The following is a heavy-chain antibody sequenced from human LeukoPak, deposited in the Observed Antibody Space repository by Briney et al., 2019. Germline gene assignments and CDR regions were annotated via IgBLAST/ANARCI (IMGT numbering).Heavy chain of an antibody. J-gene: IGHJ3*02. D-gene: IGHD3-3*01. V-gene: IGHV4-59*01. CDR3: ARGRFLDTFDI. CDR2: IYYSGST. CDR1: GGSISSYY. Sequence: PSETLSLTCTVSGGSISSYYWSWIRQPPGKGLEWIGYIYYSGSTKYKPSLKSRVTISVDTSKNQFSLKLSSVTAADTAVYYCARGRFLDTFDIWGQGTMVTVSS.